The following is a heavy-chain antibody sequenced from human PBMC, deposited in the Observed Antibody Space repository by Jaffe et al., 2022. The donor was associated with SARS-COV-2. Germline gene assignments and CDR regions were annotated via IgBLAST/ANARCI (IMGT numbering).Heavy chain of an antibody. CDR3: ARDQHHYDTLTGYYHQYMDV. Sequence: EVQLVETGGGLIQPGGSLRLSCAASGFTVSDTYMSWVRQAPGKGLEWVSLLYSGGSAFYAESVKGRFTISRDNSKNTLFLQMDSLRAEDTAVYYCARDQHHYDTLTGYYHQYMDVWGTGTTVTVSS. CDR2: LYSGGSA. D-gene: IGHD3-9*01. CDR1: GFTVSDTY. V-gene: IGHV3-53*02. J-gene: IGHJ6*03.